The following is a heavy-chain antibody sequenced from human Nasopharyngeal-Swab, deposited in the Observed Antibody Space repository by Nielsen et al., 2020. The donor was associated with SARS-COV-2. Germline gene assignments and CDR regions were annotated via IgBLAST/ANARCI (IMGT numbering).Heavy chain of an antibody. V-gene: IGHV3-30*18. CDR3: TKNLRSEYLHDAFDI. Sequence: GESLKISCAASGFPFSNYAMHWVRQAPGKGLEWVAVISNDGSNKFYGDSVKGQITISRDNSKNTLYLEMNSLRTDDTAVYYCTKNLRSEYLHDAFDIWGRGTMVTVSS. D-gene: IGHD3-3*01. CDR2: ISNDGSNK. CDR1: GFPFSNYA. J-gene: IGHJ3*02.